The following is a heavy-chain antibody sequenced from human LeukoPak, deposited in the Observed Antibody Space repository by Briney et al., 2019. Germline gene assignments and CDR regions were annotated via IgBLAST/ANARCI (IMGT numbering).Heavy chain of an antibody. CDR3: AKGDMVRGVIDY. Sequence: GGSLRLPCSASGFTFRSYGMHRVRQAPGTGLEWVAVISYDGSNKYYADSVKGRFTISRDNSKNTLYLQMNSLRAEDTAVYYCAKGDMVRGVIDYWGQGTLVTVSS. D-gene: IGHD3-10*01. CDR1: GFTFRSYG. J-gene: IGHJ4*02. V-gene: IGHV3-30*18. CDR2: ISYDGSNK.